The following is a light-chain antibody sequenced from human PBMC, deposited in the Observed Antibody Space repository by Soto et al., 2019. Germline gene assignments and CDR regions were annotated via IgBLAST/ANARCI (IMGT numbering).Light chain of an antibody. CDR2: EAT. V-gene: IGLV2-23*02. Sequence: QSALTQPASVSGSPGQSITISCTGTSSDIGRYNLVSWYQQHPGKPPKLMIYEATKRPSGVSNRFSGSKSGITASLTISGLQAEDEADYYCSLYASTNTFTFGGGTKVTVL. J-gene: IGLJ3*02. CDR1: SSDIGRYNL. CDR3: SLYASTNTFT.